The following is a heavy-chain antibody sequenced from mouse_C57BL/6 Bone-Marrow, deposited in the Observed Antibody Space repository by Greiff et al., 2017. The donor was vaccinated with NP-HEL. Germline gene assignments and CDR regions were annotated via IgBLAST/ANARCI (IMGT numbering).Heavy chain of an antibody. CDR1: GYTFTSYG. CDR2: IYPRSGNT. J-gene: IGHJ4*01. V-gene: IGHV1-81*01. D-gene: IGHD2-5*01. Sequence: VKLQQSGAELARPGASVKLSCKASGYTFTSYGISWVKQRTGQGLEWIGEIYPRSGNTYYNEKFKGKATLTADKSSSTAYMELRSLTSEDSAVYFCARSTYYSNGYYAMDYWGQGTSVTVSS. CDR3: ARSTYYSNGYYAMDY.